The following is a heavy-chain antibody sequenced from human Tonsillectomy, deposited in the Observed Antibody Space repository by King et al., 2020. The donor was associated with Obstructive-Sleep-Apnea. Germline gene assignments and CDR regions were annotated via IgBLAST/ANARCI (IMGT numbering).Heavy chain of an antibody. J-gene: IGHJ6*02. Sequence: VQLVESGGGVVQPGRSLRLSCAASGFSFSNYAMDWVRQAPGKGLEWVSVISYDGNNKDYVDSVKGRFTVSRDNSKNTLFLQMTSLRVEDTAVYFCVRGDAYGDYQGGYYYHYGMDVWGHGTMVTVSS. D-gene: IGHD4-17*01. CDR3: VRGDAYGDYQGGYYYHYGMDV. CDR2: ISYDGNNK. CDR1: GFSFSNYA. V-gene: IGHV3-30-3*01.